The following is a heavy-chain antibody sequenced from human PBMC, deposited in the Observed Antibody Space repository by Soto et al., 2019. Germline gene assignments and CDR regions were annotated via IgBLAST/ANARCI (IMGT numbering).Heavy chain of an antibody. J-gene: IGHJ4*02. CDR2: VSGAGITT. D-gene: IGHD1-20*01. CDR3: AKGRLRWLDNGNFDY. CDR1: GFTLSSFA. V-gene: IGHV3-23*04. Sequence: EVQLEESGGDLVKPGGSLRLSCAASGFTLSSFAMSWVRQAPGKGLEWVSVVSGAGITTNDAAAVKSRFTVSRDNSKNALSLQMGRLRAEDTGIYYCAKGRLRWLDNGNFDYWGQGTLVPVSS.